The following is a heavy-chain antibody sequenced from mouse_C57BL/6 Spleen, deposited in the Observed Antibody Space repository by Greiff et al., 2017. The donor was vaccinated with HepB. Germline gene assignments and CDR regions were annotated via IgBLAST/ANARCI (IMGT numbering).Heavy chain of an antibody. CDR3: ARGGQLRLPSWFAY. V-gene: IGHV1-52*01. D-gene: IGHD3-2*02. Sequence: QVHVKQPGAELVRPGSSVKLSCKASGYTFTSYWMHWVKPRPIQGLEWIGNIDPSDSETHYNQKFKDKATLTVDKSSSKAYMQLSSLTSEDSAVYYCARGGQLRLPSWFAYWGQGTLVTVSA. CDR2: IDPSDSET. CDR1: GYTFTSYW. J-gene: IGHJ3*01.